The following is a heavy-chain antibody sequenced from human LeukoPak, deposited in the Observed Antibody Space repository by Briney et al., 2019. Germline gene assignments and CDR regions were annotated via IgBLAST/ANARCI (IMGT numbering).Heavy chain of an antibody. D-gene: IGHD2-2*02. J-gene: IGHJ5*02. CDR1: GYSISSGRY. CDR2: MYHSGIT. V-gene: IGHV4-38-2*02. Sequence: SETLSLTCTVSGYSISSGRYWGWIRQPPGKGLEWIGTMYHSGITYYNPSLKSRVTISVDTSNNQFSLNLRSVTAADTAVYYCARGYCSSTSCYTDVFDPWGQGTLVTVSS. CDR3: ARGYCSSTSCYTDVFDP.